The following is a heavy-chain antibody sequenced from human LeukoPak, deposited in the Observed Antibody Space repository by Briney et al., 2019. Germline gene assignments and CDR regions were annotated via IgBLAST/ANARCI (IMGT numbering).Heavy chain of an antibody. CDR2: INHSGGT. CDR3: AREKQWLVYYYYYYMDV. CDR1: GGSFSGYY. J-gene: IGHJ6*03. V-gene: IGHV4-34*01. D-gene: IGHD6-19*01. Sequence: PSETLSLTCAVYGGSFSGYYWSWIRQPPGKGLEWIGEINHSGGTNYNPSLKSRVTISVDTSKNQFSLKLSSVTAADTAVYYCAREKQWLVYYYYYYMDVWGKGTTVTVSS.